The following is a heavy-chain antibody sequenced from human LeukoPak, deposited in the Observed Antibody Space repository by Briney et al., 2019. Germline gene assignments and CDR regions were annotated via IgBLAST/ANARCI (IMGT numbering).Heavy chain of an antibody. CDR1: GGSICSNY. Sequence: SETLSLTCSVSGGSICSNYWSWIRQPPGKGLEWIGYIYYSGSTNYNPSLKSRVTISVDTSKNQFSLKLSSVTAADTAVYYCARDYRGLRYFDWPIPFDYWGQGTLVTVSS. V-gene: IGHV4-59*01. D-gene: IGHD3-9*01. CDR3: ARDYRGLRYFDWPIPFDY. J-gene: IGHJ4*02. CDR2: IYYSGST.